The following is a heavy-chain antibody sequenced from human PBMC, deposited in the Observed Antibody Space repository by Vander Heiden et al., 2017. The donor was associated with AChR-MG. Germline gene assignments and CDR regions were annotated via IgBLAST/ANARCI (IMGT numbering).Heavy chain of an antibody. CDR3: AKDRITIFGVVTDHYYYYGMDV. Sequence: QVQLVESGGGVVQPGRSLRLSCAASGFTFSSYGMPWVRQAPGKGLEWVAVISYDGSNKYYADSVKGRITISRDNSKNTLYLQMNSLRAEDTAVYYCAKDRITIFGVVTDHYYYYGMDVWGQGTTVTVSS. D-gene: IGHD3-3*01. V-gene: IGHV3-30*18. J-gene: IGHJ6*02. CDR2: ISYDGSNK. CDR1: GFTFSSYG.